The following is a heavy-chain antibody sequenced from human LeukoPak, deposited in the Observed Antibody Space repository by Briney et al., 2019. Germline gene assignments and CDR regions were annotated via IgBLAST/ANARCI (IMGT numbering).Heavy chain of an antibody. CDR2: INHSGST. Sequence: SETLSLTCAVYGGSFSGYYWSWIRQPPGKGLEWIGEINHSGSTNYNPSLKSRVTVSVDTSKNQFSLKLSSVTAADTAVYYCARGRPNSSGWYAPGWYYGMDVWGQGTTVTVSS. CDR1: GGSFSGYY. J-gene: IGHJ6*02. CDR3: ARGRPNSSGWYAPGWYYGMDV. V-gene: IGHV4-34*01. D-gene: IGHD6-19*01.